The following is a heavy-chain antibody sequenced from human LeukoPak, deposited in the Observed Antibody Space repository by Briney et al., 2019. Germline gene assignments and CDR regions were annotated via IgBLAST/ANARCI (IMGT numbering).Heavy chain of an antibody. Sequence: SETLSLTCTVSGGSITNYYWSWIRQPPGEGLEWIGYVYASGATNSNPSLKSRVTISVDTSKNQFSLKLSSVTAADTAVYYCARHGEGVTYFYTFDIWGQGTVVAVSS. D-gene: IGHD2/OR15-2a*01. J-gene: IGHJ3*02. V-gene: IGHV4-59*08. CDR2: VYASGAT. CDR1: GGSITNYY. CDR3: ARHGEGVTYFYTFDI.